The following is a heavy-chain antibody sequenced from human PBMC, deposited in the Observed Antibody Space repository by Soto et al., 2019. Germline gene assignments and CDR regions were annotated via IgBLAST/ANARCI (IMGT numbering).Heavy chain of an antibody. CDR2: IYYSGST. V-gene: IGHV4-39*01. J-gene: IGHJ6*02. CDR1: GGSISSSSYY. CDR3: ARLTLLWFGESYGMDV. Sequence: SETLSLTCTVSGGSISSSSYYWGWIRQPPGKGLEWIGSIYYSGSTYYNPSLKSRVTISVDTSKNQFSLKLSSVTAADTAVYYCARLTLLWFGESYGMDVWGQGATVTVSS. D-gene: IGHD3-10*01.